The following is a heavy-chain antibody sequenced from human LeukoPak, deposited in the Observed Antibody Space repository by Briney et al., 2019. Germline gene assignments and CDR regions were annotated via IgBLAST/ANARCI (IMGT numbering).Heavy chain of an antibody. CDR2: IYSSGST. CDR1: GGSISSYY. Sequence: SETLSLTCTVSGGSISSYYWSWIRQPAGKGLEWIGRIYSSGSTTSNPSLKSRVTMSVDTSKSQVSLKLSSVTAADTAVYYCARDRGFYDTSGYYSNWFDPWGQGTMVTVSS. V-gene: IGHV4-4*07. CDR3: ARDRGFYDTSGYYSNWFDP. D-gene: IGHD3-22*01. J-gene: IGHJ5*02.